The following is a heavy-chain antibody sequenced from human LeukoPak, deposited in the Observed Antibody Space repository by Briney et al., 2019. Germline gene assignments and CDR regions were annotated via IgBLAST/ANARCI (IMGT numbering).Heavy chain of an antibody. D-gene: IGHD3-16*01. CDR3: ARAMSTFGGVRNYFDS. V-gene: IGHV3-48*04. Sequence: PGGSVRLSCAASGFTFSGHNMNWVRQAPGKVLEWISLVSISSGTIYYADSVNGRFRISRDNAKSSLDLEMNSLRAEDTAVYYCARAMSTFGGVRNYFDSWGQGTLVTVSS. CDR2: VSISSGTI. CDR1: GFTFSGHN. J-gene: IGHJ4*02.